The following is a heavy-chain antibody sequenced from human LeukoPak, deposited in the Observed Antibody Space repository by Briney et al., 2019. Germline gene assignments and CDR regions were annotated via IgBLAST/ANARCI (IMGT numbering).Heavy chain of an antibody. CDR3: ARSEGRWFGELLGYYYYVDV. CDR1: GYTFTSYG. D-gene: IGHD3-10*01. CDR2: MNPNSGNT. Sequence: ASVKVSCKASGYTFTSYGINWVRQATGQGLEWMGRMNPNSGNTGYAQKFQGRVTITRNTSISTAYMELSSLRSEDTAVYYCARSEGRWFGELLGYYYYVDVWGKGTTVTVSS. J-gene: IGHJ6*03. V-gene: IGHV1-8*03.